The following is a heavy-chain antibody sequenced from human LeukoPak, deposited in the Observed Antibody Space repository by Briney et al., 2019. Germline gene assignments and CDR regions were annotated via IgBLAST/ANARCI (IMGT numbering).Heavy chain of an antibody. CDR2: IYPGDSDT. J-gene: IGHJ4*02. CDR3: ARQEYSSSSTSDYFDY. V-gene: IGHV5-51*01. D-gene: IGHD6-6*01. CDR1: GYSFTSYW. Sequence: GESLQISCKGSGYSFTSYWIGWVRHMPRKGLEWMGIIYPGDSDTRYSPSFQGQVTLSPYKSPSTAYLQWSSLKASDAAMYYWARQEYSSSSTSDYFDYWGQGTLVTVSS.